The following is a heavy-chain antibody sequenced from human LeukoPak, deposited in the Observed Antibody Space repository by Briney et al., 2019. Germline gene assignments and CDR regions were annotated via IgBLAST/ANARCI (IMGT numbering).Heavy chain of an antibody. D-gene: IGHD1-7*01. CDR1: GFTFSSYS. V-gene: IGHV3-48*02. CDR2: ISSSSSTI. Sequence: GGSLRLSCAASGFTFSSYSMNWVRQAPGKGLEWVSYISSSSSTIYYADSVKGRFTISRDNAKNSLYLQMNSLRDEDTAVYYCTTGGITGTTWHDYWGQGTLVTVSS. J-gene: IGHJ4*02. CDR3: TTGGITGTTWHDY.